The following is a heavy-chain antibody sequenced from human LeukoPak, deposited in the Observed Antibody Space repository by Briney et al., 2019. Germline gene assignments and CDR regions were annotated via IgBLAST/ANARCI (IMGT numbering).Heavy chain of an antibody. CDR2: IWYDGSNK. J-gene: IGHJ4*02. Sequence: GRSLRLSCAASGFTFSSYGMHWVRQAPGKGLEWVAVIWYDGSNKYYADSVKGLFTISRDNSKNTLYLQMNSLRAEDTAVYYCARDLSDSSGYIFDYWGQGTLVTVSS. V-gene: IGHV3-33*01. D-gene: IGHD3-22*01. CDR1: GFTFSSYG. CDR3: ARDLSDSSGYIFDY.